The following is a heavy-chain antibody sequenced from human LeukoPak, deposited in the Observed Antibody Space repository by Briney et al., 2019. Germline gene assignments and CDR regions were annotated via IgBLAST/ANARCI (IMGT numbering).Heavy chain of an antibody. CDR2: IYSDGAT. Sequence: GGSLRLSCTASGFTVSSYYMAWVRQAPGKGLECVSFIYSDGATKYADFVRGRFIISRDNSKSTLFLQMSSLRAEDTALYYCARVAYYRVTMDQITDAFDIWGRGTVATVSP. J-gene: IGHJ3*02. D-gene: IGHD4/OR15-4a*01. V-gene: IGHV3-66*01. CDR1: GFTVSSYY. CDR3: ARVAYYRVTMDQITDAFDI.